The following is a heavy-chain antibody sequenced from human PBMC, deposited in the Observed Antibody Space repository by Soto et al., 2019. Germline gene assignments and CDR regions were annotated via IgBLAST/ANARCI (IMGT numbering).Heavy chain of an antibody. D-gene: IGHD5-18*01. CDR1: GYAFTGDH. V-gene: IGHV1-8*01. CDR2: MNPNSGNT. Sequence: APVNFAWKPSGYAFTGDHGGWVRETTGQGLEWMGWMNPNSGNTCYAQKFQGRVTMTRNTSISTAYMELSSLRSEDTAVYYCARGRGGYSYGYLTDYYYYGMDVWGQGTTVTVPS. CDR3: ARGRGGYSYGYLTDYYYYGMDV. J-gene: IGHJ6*02.